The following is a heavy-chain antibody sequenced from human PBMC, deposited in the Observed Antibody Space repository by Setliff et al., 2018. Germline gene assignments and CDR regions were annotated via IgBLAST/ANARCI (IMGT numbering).Heavy chain of an antibody. CDR3: ARGAHYGDYIDDY. J-gene: IGHJ4*02. D-gene: IGHD4-17*01. CDR2: IIPMFGTT. Sequence: SVKVSCKASGGTFSSYAIDWVRQAPGQGLEWMGGIIPMFGTTNYAQKFQGRVTITADESTTTAYMELSSLRSEDTAVYYCARGAHYGDYIDDYWGQGTLVTVSS. V-gene: IGHV1-69*13. CDR1: GGTFSSYA.